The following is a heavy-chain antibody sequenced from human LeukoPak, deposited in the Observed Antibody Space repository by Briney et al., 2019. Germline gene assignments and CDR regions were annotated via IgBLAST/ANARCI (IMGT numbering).Heavy chain of an antibody. J-gene: IGHJ4*02. Sequence: PGGSLRLSCAASGFIFSSYSMHWVRQAPGKGLEYVSVISPDGSNTYYTNSVKGRFTISRDNSKNTPYLQMGSLRDEDMGVYYCAREQPAGSTDYWGQGTLVTASS. D-gene: IGHD2-2*01. CDR1: GFIFSSYS. CDR2: ISPDGSNT. V-gene: IGHV3-64*01. CDR3: AREQPAGSTDY.